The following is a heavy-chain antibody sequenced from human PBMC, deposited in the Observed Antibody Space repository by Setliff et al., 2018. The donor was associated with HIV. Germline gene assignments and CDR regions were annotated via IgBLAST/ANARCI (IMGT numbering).Heavy chain of an antibody. CDR1: GGSISSHY. Sequence: SETLSLTCTVSGGSISSHYWSWLRQSPGKGLEWIGYIYFSGSTNYNPSLKSRVTILVGTSKNQFSLKLSSVTAADTAVYYCARGGAYSSSWWVYFDYWGQGTLVTVSS. CDR2: IYFSGST. J-gene: IGHJ4*02. D-gene: IGHD6-13*01. V-gene: IGHV4-59*11. CDR3: ARGGAYSSSWWVYFDY.